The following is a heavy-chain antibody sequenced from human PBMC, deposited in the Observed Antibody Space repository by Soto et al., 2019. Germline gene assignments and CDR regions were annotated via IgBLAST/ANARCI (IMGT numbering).Heavy chain of an antibody. CDR2: MYHSGGT. CDR3: ATADSGGYYAIFNFDY. CDR1: GGSISSGGYS. Sequence: PSETLSLTCAVSGGSISSGGYSWSWIRQPPGKGLEWIGYMYHSGGTYYNPSLKSRVTISIDRSKNQFSLKLSSVTAADTAVYYCATADSGGYYAIFNFDYWGQGTLVTVSS. D-gene: IGHD3-22*01. V-gene: IGHV4-30-2*01. J-gene: IGHJ4*02.